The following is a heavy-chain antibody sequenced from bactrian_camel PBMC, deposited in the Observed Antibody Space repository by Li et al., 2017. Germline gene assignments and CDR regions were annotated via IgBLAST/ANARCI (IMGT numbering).Heavy chain of an antibody. D-gene: IGHD1*01. CDR1: GYTANRFC. V-gene: IGHV3S67*01. Sequence: DVQLVESGGGSVQAGGSLRLSCAASGYTANRFCMAWFRQAPGKEREGVAVIGSDGSTRYADSVKGRFTISRDNAKDTLYLQMNSLKIEDSGTYFCAAGAGRTLYCRGDFHQLYGIDYWGKGTQVTVS. J-gene: IGHJ7*01. CDR2: IGSDGST.